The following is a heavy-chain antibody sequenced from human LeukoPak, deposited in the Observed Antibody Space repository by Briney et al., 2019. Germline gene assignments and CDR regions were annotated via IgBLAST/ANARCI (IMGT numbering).Heavy chain of an antibody. J-gene: IGHJ4*02. CDR1: GGTFISYA. V-gene: IGHV1-69*01. CDR2: IIPIFGTA. Sequence: ASVKVSCKASGGTFISYAISWVRQAPGQGLEWMGGIIPIFGTANYAQKFQGRVTITADESTSTAYMELSSLRAEDTAVYYCARGESGSSNPDYWGQGTLVTVSS. CDR3: ARGESGSSNPDY. D-gene: IGHD6-6*01.